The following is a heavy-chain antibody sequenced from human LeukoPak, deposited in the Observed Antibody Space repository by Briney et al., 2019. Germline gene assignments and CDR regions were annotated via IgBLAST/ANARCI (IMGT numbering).Heavy chain of an antibody. CDR1: GYSFTSYW. D-gene: IGHD3-3*01. V-gene: IGHV5-51*01. CDR2: IYPGDSDT. CDR3: ARNDFWSASWFDP. Sequence: GESLKISCKGSGYSFTSYWIGWVRQMPGKGLEWMGIIYPGDSDTRYSPSSQGQATIPADKSISTAYLQWSSLKASDTAMYYCARNDFWSASWFDPWGQGTLVTVSS. J-gene: IGHJ5*02.